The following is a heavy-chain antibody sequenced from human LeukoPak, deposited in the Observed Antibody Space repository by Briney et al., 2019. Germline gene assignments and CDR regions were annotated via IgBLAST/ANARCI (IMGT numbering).Heavy chain of an antibody. V-gene: IGHV3-30-3*01. CDR3: ARTTVVMDYFDY. CDR2: ISYDGSNK. J-gene: IGHJ4*02. Sequence: GGSLRLSCAASGFTFSSYAMHWVRQAPGKGLEWVAVISYDGSNKYYADSAKGRFTISRDNSKNTLYLQMNSLRAEDTAVYYCARTTVVMDYFDYWGQGTLVTVSS. D-gene: IGHD4-23*01. CDR1: GFTFSSYA.